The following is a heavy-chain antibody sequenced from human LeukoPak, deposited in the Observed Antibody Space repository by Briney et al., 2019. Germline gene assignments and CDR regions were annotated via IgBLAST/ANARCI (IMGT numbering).Heavy chain of an antibody. J-gene: IGHJ4*02. Sequence: SETLSLTCTVSGYSISTGYYWDWIRQPPGKGLEWIGTFYHGGSTNYNPSLKSRVTISVDTSTNQFSLKLSSVTAADTAVYFCARGGRLLGKFDYWGQGTLVTVSS. D-gene: IGHD3-22*01. V-gene: IGHV4-38-2*02. CDR1: GYSISTGYY. CDR2: FYHGGST. CDR3: ARGGRLLGKFDY.